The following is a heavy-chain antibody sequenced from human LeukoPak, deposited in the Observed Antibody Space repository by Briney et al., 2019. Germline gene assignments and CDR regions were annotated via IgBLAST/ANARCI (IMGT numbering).Heavy chain of an antibody. J-gene: IGHJ4*02. Sequence: GGSLRHSCAASGFTFSNYAMSWVRQAPGKGLEWVSGIRSSGHNTYYEDSVKGRFTISRDNSKNMLYLQMNSLRAEDTAVYYCAKYVCGGDCYDYFDCWGQGTLVTVSS. V-gene: IGHV3-23*01. D-gene: IGHD2-21*02. CDR3: AKYVCGGDCYDYFDC. CDR1: GFTFSNYA. CDR2: IRSSGHNT.